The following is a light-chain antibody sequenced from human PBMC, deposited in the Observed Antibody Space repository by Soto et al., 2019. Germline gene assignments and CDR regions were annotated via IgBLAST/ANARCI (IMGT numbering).Light chain of an antibody. CDR3: SSYTASSRSYV. Sequence: QSALAQPDSVSESPGQSITISCTGTSSDVGGYNYVSWYQQHPGKVPKLMIYDVSNRPSGVSNRFSGSKSGNTASLTISGLQAEDEADYYCSSYTASSRSYVFGTGTKLTVL. V-gene: IGLV2-14*01. J-gene: IGLJ1*01. CDR1: SSDVGGYNY. CDR2: DVS.